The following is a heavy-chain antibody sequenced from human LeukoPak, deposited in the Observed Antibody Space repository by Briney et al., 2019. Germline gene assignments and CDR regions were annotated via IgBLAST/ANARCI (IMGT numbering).Heavy chain of an antibody. CDR3: AKERLYSSSWYVGRAFDI. J-gene: IGHJ3*02. D-gene: IGHD6-13*01. V-gene: IGHV3-30*02. CDR2: IRYDGSNK. Sequence: GGSLRLSCAASGFTFSSYGMHWVRQAPGKGLEWVAFIRYDGSNKYYADSVKGRFTIPRDNSKNTLYLQMNSLRAEDTAVYYCAKERLYSSSWYVGRAFDIWGQGTMVTVSS. CDR1: GFTFSSYG.